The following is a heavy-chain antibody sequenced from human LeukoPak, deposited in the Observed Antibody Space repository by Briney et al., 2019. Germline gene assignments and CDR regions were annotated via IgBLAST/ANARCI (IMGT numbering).Heavy chain of an antibody. J-gene: IGHJ6*03. D-gene: IGHD3-10*01. CDR3: ARVPGGYGSGSLRDYYYYYMDV. CDR1: GGSISSYY. V-gene: IGHV4-59*01. CDR2: IYYSGST. Sequence: PSETLSLTCTVSGGSISSYYWSWIRQPPGKGLEWIGYIYYSGSTNYNPSLKSRVTISVDTSKNQFSLKLSSVTAADTAVYYCARVPGGYGSGSLRDYYYYYMDVWGKGTTVTVSS.